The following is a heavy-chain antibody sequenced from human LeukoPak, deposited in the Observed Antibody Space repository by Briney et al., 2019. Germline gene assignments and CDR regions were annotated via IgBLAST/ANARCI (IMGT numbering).Heavy chain of an antibody. Sequence: GGSLRLSCAASGFMFADHGMTWVRQVPGKGLEWVSGINWNGGSTGYVDSVKGRFTISRDNAKNVLLLQMNNLRAEDTAFYYCARGEWDLRDWGQGTLVIVSS. CDR1: GFMFADHG. CDR2: INWNGGST. D-gene: IGHD1-26*01. CDR3: ARGEWDLRD. J-gene: IGHJ4*02. V-gene: IGHV3-20*04.